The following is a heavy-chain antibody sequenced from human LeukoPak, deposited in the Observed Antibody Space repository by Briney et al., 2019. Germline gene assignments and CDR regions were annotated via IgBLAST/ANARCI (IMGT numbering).Heavy chain of an antibody. CDR3: ARDHSYYYGSGSYFGSPSFDY. Sequence: HPGGSLRLFCAASGFTFSSYEMNWVRQAPGKGLEWVSYISSSGSTIYYADSVKGRFTISRDNAKNSLYLQMNSLRAEDTAVYYCARDHSYYYGSGSYFGSPSFDYWGQGTLVTVSS. CDR2: ISSSGSTI. V-gene: IGHV3-48*03. J-gene: IGHJ4*02. D-gene: IGHD3-10*01. CDR1: GFTFSSYE.